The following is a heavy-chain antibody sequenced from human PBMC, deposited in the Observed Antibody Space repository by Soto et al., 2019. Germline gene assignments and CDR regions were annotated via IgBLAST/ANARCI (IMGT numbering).Heavy chain of an antibody. D-gene: IGHD3-3*01. J-gene: IGHJ4*02. CDR1: GYTFTSYY. V-gene: IGHV1-46*01. CDR3: ARVGNLEWLLYHYYFDY. CDR2: INPSGGST. Sequence: GASVKVSCKASGYTFTSYYMHWVRQAPGQGLEWMGIINPSGGSTSYAQKFQGRVTMTRDTSTSTVYMELSSLRSEDTAVYYCARVGNLEWLLYHYYFDYWGQGTLVTVSS.